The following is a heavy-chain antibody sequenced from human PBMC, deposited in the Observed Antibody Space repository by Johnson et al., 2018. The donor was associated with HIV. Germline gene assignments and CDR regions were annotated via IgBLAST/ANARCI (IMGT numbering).Heavy chain of an antibody. CDR3: ARPLSSGLGFDAFDI. V-gene: IGHV3-11*04. J-gene: IGHJ3*02. CDR1: GFTFSDYY. CDR2: ISSSGSTI. Sequence: QVQLVESGGGLVKPGGSLRLSCAASGFTFSDYYMSWIRQAPGKGLEWVSYISSSGSTIYYAYSVKGRFTISSDNSKTTLYLQMESLRAEDTAVYYCARPLSSGLGFDAFDIWGQGTMVTVSS. D-gene: IGHD3-22*01.